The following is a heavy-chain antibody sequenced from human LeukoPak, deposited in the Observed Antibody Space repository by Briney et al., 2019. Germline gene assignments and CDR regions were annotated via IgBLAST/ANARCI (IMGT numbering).Heavy chain of an antibody. CDR1: GFITFSSYS. V-gene: IGHV3-48*02. Sequence: SGGSLRLSCTDSGFITFSSYSMNCVRQAPGKGLEWVSYISSTSNTIYYADSVKGRFTISRDNAKNSLYLQMNSLRDEDTAVYYCARGASRAFDIWGPGTMVTVSS. CDR2: ISSTSNTI. CDR3: ARGASRAFDI. J-gene: IGHJ3*02.